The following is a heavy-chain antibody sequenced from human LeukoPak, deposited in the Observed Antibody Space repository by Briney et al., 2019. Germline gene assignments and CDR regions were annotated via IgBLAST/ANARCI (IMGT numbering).Heavy chain of an antibody. CDR3: ARAGAIATVHLDLDH. D-gene: IGHD6-13*01. CDR1: GASISTHY. V-gene: IGHV4-59*11. CDR2: FYFSGST. Sequence: SETPSLTCTVSGASISTHYWSWIRQPPEKGPEWIGDFYFSGSTNYNPSLKSRATISGDTSKNQFSLNLRSVTAADTAVYYCARAGAIATVHLDLDHWGRGTLVTVSS. J-gene: IGHJ4*02.